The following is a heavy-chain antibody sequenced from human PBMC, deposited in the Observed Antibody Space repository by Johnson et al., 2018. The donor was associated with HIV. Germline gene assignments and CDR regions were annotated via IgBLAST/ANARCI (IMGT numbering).Heavy chain of an antibody. CDR1: GFTFSSYW. CDR2: IKQDGSEK. Sequence: MLLVESGGGVVRPGGSLRLSCAASGFTFSSYWMSWVRQAPGKGLEWVANIKQDGSEKYYVDSVKGRFTISRDNAKNSLYLQMNSLRAEDTALYYCAREKAAGAFDIWGQGTMVTVSS. J-gene: IGHJ3*02. CDR3: AREKAAGAFDI. V-gene: IGHV3-7*03. D-gene: IGHD6-25*01.